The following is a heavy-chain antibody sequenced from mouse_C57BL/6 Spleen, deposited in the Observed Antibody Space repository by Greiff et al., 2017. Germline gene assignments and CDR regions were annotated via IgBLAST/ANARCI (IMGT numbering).Heavy chain of an antibody. Sequence: VQLQQPGAELVRPGSSVKLSCKASGYTFTSYWMHWVKQRPIQGLEWIGNINPSDSETHYNQKFKDKATLTVDKSSSTAYVQLSSLTSEDSAVYYCARLDGSSYTYVGVWGTGTTGTAAS. J-gene: IGHJ1*03. CDR1: GYTFTSYW. CDR2: INPSDSET. CDR3: ARLDGSSYTYVGV. D-gene: IGHD1-1*01. V-gene: IGHV1-52*01.